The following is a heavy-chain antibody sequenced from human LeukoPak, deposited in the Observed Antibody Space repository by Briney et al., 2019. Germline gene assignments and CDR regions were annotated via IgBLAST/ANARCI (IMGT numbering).Heavy chain of an antibody. CDR2: ISVSGGST. V-gene: IGHV3-23*01. D-gene: IGHD2-21*02. Sequence: ISVSGGSTYYADSVKGRFTISRDNSKNTLYLQMNSLRAEDTAVYYCAKIWGDCRRDYLDYWGQGTLVTVSS. CDR3: AKIWGDCRRDYLDY. J-gene: IGHJ4*02.